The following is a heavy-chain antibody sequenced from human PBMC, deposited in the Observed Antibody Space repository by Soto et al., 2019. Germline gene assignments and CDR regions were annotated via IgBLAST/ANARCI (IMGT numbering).Heavy chain of an antibody. CDR1: GLTLSHAS. CDR2: IRTKAEGETT. V-gene: IGHV3-15*01. CDR3: TSIYNFEY. J-gene: IGHJ4*02. Sequence: GSLTLSCAASGLTLSHASMDWVRKAPGKGLQWVGRIRTKAEGETTIYAAPVEGRFTISREDSKNTLYLQMNSLKTDDTAVYYCTSIYNFEYWGRGTLVTVSS. D-gene: IGHD4-4*01.